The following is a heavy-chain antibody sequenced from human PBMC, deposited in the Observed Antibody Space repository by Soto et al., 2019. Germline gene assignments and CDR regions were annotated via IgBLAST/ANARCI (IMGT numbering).Heavy chain of an antibody. V-gene: IGHV3-23*01. CDR2: ISGSGTST. CDR3: AKTEQWLIAYFDY. D-gene: IGHD6-19*01. Sequence: GGSLRLSCVASGFTFSSYGMHWFRQAPGKGPEWVSGISGSGTSTYYADSVKGRFTISRDNSKNTLYLQMNSLRAEDTAVYYCAKTEQWLIAYFDYWGQGTLVTVSS. J-gene: IGHJ4*02. CDR1: GFTFSSYG.